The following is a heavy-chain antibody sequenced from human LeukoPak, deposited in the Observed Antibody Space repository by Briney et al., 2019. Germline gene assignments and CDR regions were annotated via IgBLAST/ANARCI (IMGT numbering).Heavy chain of an antibody. CDR3: ARSDGYGLVGI. V-gene: IGHV4-39*07. J-gene: IGHJ3*02. D-gene: IGHD3-10*01. CDR2: IFYSGST. Sequence: SETLSLTCTVSGGSISTSNYYWGWIRQPPGKGLEWFGNIFYSGSTYYSPSLKSRVTISLDTSRNQFSLKLNSVTAADTAVYYCARSDGYGLVGIWGQGTMVTVSS. CDR1: GGSISTSNYY.